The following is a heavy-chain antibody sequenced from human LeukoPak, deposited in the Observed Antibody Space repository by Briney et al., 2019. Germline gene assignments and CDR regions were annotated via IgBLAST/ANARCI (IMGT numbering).Heavy chain of an antibody. Sequence: GGSLRLSCAASGFTFSHYGMMWVRQAPGKGLEWVAMISYNGNNQRPADSVKGRFTISRDNAKNSLYMQMNSLRDEDTAVYYCARASTVTTFDYWGQGTLVTVSS. D-gene: IGHD4-17*01. CDR3: ARASTVTTFDY. CDR2: ISYNGNNQ. CDR1: GFTFSHYG. V-gene: IGHV3-30*12. J-gene: IGHJ4*02.